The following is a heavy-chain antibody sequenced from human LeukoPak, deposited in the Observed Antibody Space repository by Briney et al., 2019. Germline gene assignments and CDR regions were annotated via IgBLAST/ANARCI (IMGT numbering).Heavy chain of an antibody. CDR3: AKAHPRELLWFGELFFLDY. J-gene: IGHJ4*02. CDR2: FCGWGDST. D-gene: IGHD3-10*01. Sequence: GGSLRLSCGASGYTFRLYDMLCVRRATEKSRECVSAFCGWGDSTYYADSVKGRFTISRDNSKNTLYLQMYSLRAEDTAVYYCAKAHPRELLWFGELFFLDYWGQGTLVTVSS. CDR1: GYTFRLYD. V-gene: IGHV3-23*01.